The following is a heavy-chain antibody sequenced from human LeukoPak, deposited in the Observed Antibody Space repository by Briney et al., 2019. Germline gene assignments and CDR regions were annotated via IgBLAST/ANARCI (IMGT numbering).Heavy chain of an antibody. J-gene: IGHJ4*02. CDR3: ARGNVGRRFVRYYFDY. CDR1: GGSFSGYY. D-gene: IGHD3-10*02. Sequence: PSETLSLTCAVYGGSFSGYYWSWIRQPPGKGLEWIGEINHSGSTNYNPSLKSRVTISVDTSKNQFSLKLSSVTAADTAVYYCARGNVGRRFVRYYFDYWGQGTLVTVSS. V-gene: IGHV4-34*01. CDR2: INHSGST.